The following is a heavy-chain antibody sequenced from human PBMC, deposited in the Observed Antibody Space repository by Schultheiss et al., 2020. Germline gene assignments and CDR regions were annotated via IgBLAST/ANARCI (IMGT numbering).Heavy chain of an antibody. D-gene: IGHD3-22*01. V-gene: IGHV1-18*04. CDR2: ISAYNGNT. CDR3: ARDRTPMIVVVMDFDY. CDR1: GYTFTSYG. Sequence: ASVKVSCKASGYTFTSYGISWVRQAPGQGLEWMGWISAYNGNTNYAQKLQGRVTMTTDTSTSTAYMELRSLRSDDTAVYYFARDRTPMIVVVMDFDYLGQGTLVTVSS. J-gene: IGHJ4*02.